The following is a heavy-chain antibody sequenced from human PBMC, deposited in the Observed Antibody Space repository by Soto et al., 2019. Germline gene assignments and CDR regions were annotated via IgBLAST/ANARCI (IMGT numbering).Heavy chain of an antibody. Sequence: PGGSLRLSCAASGFTFSSYGMHWVRQAPGKGLEWVAVISYDGSNKYYADSVKGRFTISRDNSKNTLYLQMNSLRAEDTAVYYYATEPPLVLTGYWGQGTLVTVSS. J-gene: IGHJ4*02. CDR2: ISYDGSNK. CDR3: ATEPPLVLTGY. D-gene: IGHD3-9*01. V-gene: IGHV3-30*03. CDR1: GFTFSSYG.